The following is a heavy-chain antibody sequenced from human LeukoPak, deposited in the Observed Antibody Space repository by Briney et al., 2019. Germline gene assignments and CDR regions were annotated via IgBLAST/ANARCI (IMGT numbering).Heavy chain of an antibody. CDR3: ARGAYASGSYNWFDP. CDR1: GGSISSGGYY. D-gene: IGHD3-10*01. CDR2: IYYSGST. J-gene: IGHJ5*02. Sequence: PSETLSLTCTVSGGSISSGGYYWSWIRQHPGKGLEWIGYIYYSGSTYYNPSLKSRVSISVDTSKNQFSLKLSSVTAADTAVYYCARGAYASGSYNWFDPWGQGTLVTGSS. V-gene: IGHV4-31*03.